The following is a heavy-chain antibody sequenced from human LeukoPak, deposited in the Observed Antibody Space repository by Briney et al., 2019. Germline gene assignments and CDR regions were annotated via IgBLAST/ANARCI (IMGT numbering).Heavy chain of an antibody. J-gene: IGHJ4*02. D-gene: IGHD2-15*01. V-gene: IGHV1-69*04. CDR2: IIPILGIA. CDR1: GGTFSSYA. Sequence: SVKVSCKASGGTFSSYAISWVRQAPGQGPEWMGRIIPILGIANYAQKFQGRVTITADKSTSTAYMELSSQRSEDTAVYYCARTVCSGGSCYFSPQHMFDYWGQGTLVTVSS. CDR3: ARTVCSGGSCYFSPQHMFDY.